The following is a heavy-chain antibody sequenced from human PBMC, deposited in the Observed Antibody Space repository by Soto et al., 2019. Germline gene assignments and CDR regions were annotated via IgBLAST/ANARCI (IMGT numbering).Heavy chain of an antibody. D-gene: IGHD6-13*01. Sequence: PGGSLRLSCAASGFTFSTHSMYWVRQAPGKGLEWVSSISTSSTYIDYSDSVKGRFTISRDNAKNSLFLQMSSLRAEDTAVYFCATSVVMPGTQYFDSWGQGALVTVSS. CDR1: GFTFSTHS. J-gene: IGHJ4*02. CDR2: ISTSSTYI. CDR3: ATSVVMPGTQYFDS. V-gene: IGHV3-21*06.